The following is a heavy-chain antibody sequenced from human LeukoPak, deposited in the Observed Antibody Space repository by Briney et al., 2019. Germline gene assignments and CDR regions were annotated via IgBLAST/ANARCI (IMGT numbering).Heavy chain of an antibody. CDR1: GFTFSSYS. Sequence: GGSLRLSCAASGFTFSSYSMNWVRQAPGKGLEWVSSISSSSSYIYYADSVKGRFTISRDNAKNSLYLQMNSLRAEDTAVCYCARDRIVVVVAAIREGFDPWGQGTLVTVSS. D-gene: IGHD2-15*01. CDR2: ISSSSSYI. V-gene: IGHV3-21*01. J-gene: IGHJ5*02. CDR3: ARDRIVVVVAAIREGFDP.